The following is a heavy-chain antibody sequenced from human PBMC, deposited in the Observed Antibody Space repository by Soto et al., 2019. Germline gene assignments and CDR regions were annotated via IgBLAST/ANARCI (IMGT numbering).Heavy chain of an antibody. Sequence: PGESLKISCKGSGYSFTSYWIGWVRQMPGKGLEWMGTIYPGDPDTRYSPSFQGQVTISVDKSITTAYLQWSSLKASDTAMYYCARLPRGIVATDYGMDVWGQGTTVTVSS. V-gene: IGHV5-51*01. D-gene: IGHD5-12*01. CDR1: GYSFTSYW. CDR3: ARLPRGIVATDYGMDV. CDR2: IYPGDPDT. J-gene: IGHJ6*02.